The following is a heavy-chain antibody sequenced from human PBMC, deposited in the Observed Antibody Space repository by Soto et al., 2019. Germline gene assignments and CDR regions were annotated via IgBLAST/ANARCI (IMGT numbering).Heavy chain of an antibody. Sequence: PRESLKISCKGSGYTFTNYWIGWVRQMPGKGLEWMGIIYPGDSDTKYNPSFQGQVTISADKSITTTYLQWSSLKASDTAIYYCARPGYYYDSSGYYSPVLNAFDIWGQGTMVTVSS. CDR3: ARPGYYYDSSGYYSPVLNAFDI. J-gene: IGHJ3*02. CDR1: GYTFTNYW. V-gene: IGHV5-51*01. D-gene: IGHD3-22*01. CDR2: IYPGDSDT.